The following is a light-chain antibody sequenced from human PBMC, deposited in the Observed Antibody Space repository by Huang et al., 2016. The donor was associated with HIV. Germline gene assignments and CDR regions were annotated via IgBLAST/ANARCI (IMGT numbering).Light chain of an antibody. V-gene: IGKV3-20*01. CDR1: QSVSSY. CDR2: GAS. CDR3: QQYNNLRYT. Sequence: EIVLTQSPGTLSLSPGERATRSCRASQSVSSYLAWYQQKPGQAPRLLIYGASSRATGIPDRFSGSGSGTDFTLTISRLEPEDFAVYYCQQYNNLRYTFGQGTKLEIK. J-gene: IGKJ2*01.